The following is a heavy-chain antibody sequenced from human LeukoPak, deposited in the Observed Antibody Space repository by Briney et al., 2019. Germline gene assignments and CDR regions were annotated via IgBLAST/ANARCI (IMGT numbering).Heavy chain of an antibody. J-gene: IGHJ4*02. CDR3: AKAGYTSSWPFDY. Sequence: GGSLRLSCGASGFTFSSNGMSWVRQAPGKGLEWVSAIGGSGGTAYYAHSVKGRFTISRDNSKNTLYLQMNSPRAEDTALYYCAKAGYTSSWPFDYWGQGTLVTVSS. CDR1: GFTFSSNG. CDR2: IGGSGGTA. D-gene: IGHD6-13*01. V-gene: IGHV3-23*01.